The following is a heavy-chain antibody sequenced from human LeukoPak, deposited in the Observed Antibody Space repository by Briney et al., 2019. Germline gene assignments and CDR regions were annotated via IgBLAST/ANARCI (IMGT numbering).Heavy chain of an antibody. V-gene: IGHV3-30-3*01. CDR2: ISYDGSNK. CDR3: AKNTAMVTY. J-gene: IGHJ4*02. D-gene: IGHD5-18*01. CDR1: GFTFSSYA. Sequence: PGGSLRLSCAASGFTFSSYAMHWVRQAPGKGLEWVAVISYDGSNKYYADSVKGRFTISRDNSKNTLYLQMNSLRAEDTAVYYCAKNTAMVTYWGQGTLVTVSS.